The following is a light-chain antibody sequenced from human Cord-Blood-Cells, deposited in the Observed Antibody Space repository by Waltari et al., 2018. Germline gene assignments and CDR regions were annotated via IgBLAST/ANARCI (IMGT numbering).Light chain of an antibody. V-gene: IGKV3-15*01. J-gene: IGKJ4*01. CDR3: QQYNNWPPT. CDR2: GAS. CDR1: QSVSSN. Sequence: EIVMTQSPATLSVSPVERATLSCRASQSVSSNLAWYHQKPGHAPRLLLYGASTRATGIPARFSGSGSGTEFTLTISSLQSEDFAVYYCQQYNNWPPTFGGGTKVEIK.